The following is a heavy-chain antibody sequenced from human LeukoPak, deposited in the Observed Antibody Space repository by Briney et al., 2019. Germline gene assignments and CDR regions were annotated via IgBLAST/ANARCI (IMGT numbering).Heavy chain of an antibody. J-gene: IGHJ4*02. CDR2: ISYDGSNK. D-gene: IGHD2/OR15-2a*01. Sequence: GGSLRLSCVASGFTFSSYAMHWVRQAPGKGLEWVAVISYDGSNKYYADSVKGRFTISRDNSKNTLYLQMNSLRAEDTAVYYCARDVNYWGQGTLVTVSS. CDR1: GFTFSSYA. V-gene: IGHV3-30-3*01. CDR3: ARDVNY.